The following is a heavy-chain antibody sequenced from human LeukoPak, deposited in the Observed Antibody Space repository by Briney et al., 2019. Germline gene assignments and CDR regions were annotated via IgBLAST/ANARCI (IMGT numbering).Heavy chain of an antibody. CDR1: GGSVSSSSYY. D-gene: IGHD2-15*01. J-gene: IGHJ6*04. V-gene: IGHV4-61*01. CDR3: ARDDRRGCSGGRCQLYYYYGMDV. CDR2: IYYSGST. Sequence: SETLSLTCTVSGGSVSSSSYYWSWLRQPPGKGLEWFGYIYYSGSTNYNPSLKSRVTISVDTSKNQFSLKLSSVTAADTAVYYCARDDRRGCSGGRCQLYYYYGMDVWGKGTTVTVSS.